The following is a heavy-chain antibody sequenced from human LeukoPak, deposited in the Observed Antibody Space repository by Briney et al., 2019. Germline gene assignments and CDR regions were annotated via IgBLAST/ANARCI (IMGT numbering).Heavy chain of an antibody. CDR2: ISSSGSTI. D-gene: IGHD3-22*01. J-gene: IGHJ3*02. Sequence: GGSLRLSCAASGFTFSSYEMNWVRQAPGKGLEWVSYISSSGSTIYYADSVKGRFTISRDNAKNSLYLQMNSLRAEDTAAYYCASLGDSSGYYSHSGGAFDIWGQGTMVTVSS. V-gene: IGHV3-48*03. CDR1: GFTFSSYE. CDR3: ASLGDSSGYYSHSGGAFDI.